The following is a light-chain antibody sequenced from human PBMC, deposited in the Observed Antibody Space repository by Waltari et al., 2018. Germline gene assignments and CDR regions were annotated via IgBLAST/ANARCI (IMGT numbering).Light chain of an antibody. CDR2: KVS. J-gene: IGKJ2*01. Sequence: DVVMTQSPLSLPVTLGQPASIPCPSSQSLVHSDGNTHLVWFHQRPGQSPRRLIYKVSIRDSEVPDRFSGGGSATDFTLRISRVEAEDVGVYYCMQGTHWPYTFGQGTKLDIK. CDR3: MQGTHWPYT. V-gene: IGKV2-30*02. CDR1: QSLVHSDGNTH.